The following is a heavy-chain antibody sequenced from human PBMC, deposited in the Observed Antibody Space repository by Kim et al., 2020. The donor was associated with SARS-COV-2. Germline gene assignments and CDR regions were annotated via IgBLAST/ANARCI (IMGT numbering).Heavy chain of an antibody. V-gene: IGHV3-23*01. CDR1: GFTFSSYA. Sequence: GGSLRLSCAASGFTFSSYATSWVRQAPGKGLEWVSAISGSGGSTYYADSVKGRFTISRDNSKNTLYLQMNSLRAEDTAVYYCAKYLNYYYDSSVNYWGQGTLGKVST. D-gene: IGHD3-22*01. J-gene: IGHJ4*02. CDR2: ISGSGGST. CDR3: AKYLNYYYDSSVNY.